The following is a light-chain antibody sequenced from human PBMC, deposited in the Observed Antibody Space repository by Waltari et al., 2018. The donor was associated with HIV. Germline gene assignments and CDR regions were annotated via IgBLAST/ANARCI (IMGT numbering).Light chain of an antibody. Sequence: QSALTQPASVSGSPGQSIPISCPGTSSTVGSDDLVSWYQQHPGEAPKLIIYEVTKRPSGVSNRFSGSKSGNTASLTISGLQAEDEADYYCCSCPRSGIRYVFGTGTKVTVL. J-gene: IGLJ1*01. CDR2: EVT. CDR1: SSTVGSDDL. V-gene: IGLV2-23*02. CDR3: CSCPRSGIRYV.